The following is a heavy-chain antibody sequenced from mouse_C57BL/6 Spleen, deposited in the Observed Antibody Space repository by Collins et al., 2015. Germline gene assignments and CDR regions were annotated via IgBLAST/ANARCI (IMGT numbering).Heavy chain of an antibody. D-gene: IGHD1-1*01. Sequence: QVQLQQPGAELVKPGASVKMSCKASGYTFTSYWITWVKQRPGQGLEWIGDIYPGSGSTNYNEKFKSKATLTVDTSSSTAYMQLSSLTSEDSAVYYCARKYYYGSSNGYWGQGTTLTVSS. V-gene: IGHV1-55*01. J-gene: IGHJ2*01. CDR1: GYTFTSYW. CDR3: ARKYYYGSSNGY. CDR2: IYPGSGST.